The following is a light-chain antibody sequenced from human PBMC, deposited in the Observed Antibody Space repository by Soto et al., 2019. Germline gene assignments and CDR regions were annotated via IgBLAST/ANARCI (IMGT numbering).Light chain of an antibody. CDR2: GAS. V-gene: IGKV3-15*01. J-gene: IGKJ3*01. CDR1: QSISSN. CDR3: QQYNNWPFT. Sequence: EILRTQSPATLSVSPGESATLSCRASQSISSNLAWYQQKPGQAPRLLIYGASTRATGIPATFSGSGSGTEFTLTISSLQSEDFAVYYCQQYNNWPFTFGPGTKVDIK.